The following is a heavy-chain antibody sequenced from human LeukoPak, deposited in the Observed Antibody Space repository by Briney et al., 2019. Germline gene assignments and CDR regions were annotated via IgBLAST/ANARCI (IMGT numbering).Heavy chain of an antibody. D-gene: IGHD2-2*02. CDR3: ARQLMRIVVVPAAIPSSRRTYYMDV. V-gene: IGHV4-34*01. Sequence: PSETLSLTCAVSGGSFSGYYWSWIRQPPGKGLEWIGEINHSGSTNYNPSLKSRATISVDTSKNQFSLKLSSVTAADTAVYYCARQLMRIVVVPAAIPSSRRTYYMDVWGKGTTVTVSS. CDR2: INHSGST. CDR1: GGSFSGYY. J-gene: IGHJ6*03.